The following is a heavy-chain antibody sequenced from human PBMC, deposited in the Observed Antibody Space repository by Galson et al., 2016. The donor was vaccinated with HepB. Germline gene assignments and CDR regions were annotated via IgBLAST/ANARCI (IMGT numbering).Heavy chain of an antibody. CDR2: INSDGTFT. CDR3: TREEVTTYSNAFDL. V-gene: IGHV3-74*01. J-gene: IGHJ3*01. Sequence: SLRLSCAASGFRFSNFWMHWVRHVPGKGLLWVSRINSDGTFTNYADSVKGRFTVSRDNSQNTVFLKMNDLRDDDTATYFCTREEVTTYSNAFDLWGQGTRVAVSS. D-gene: IGHD2-15*01. CDR1: GFRFSNFW.